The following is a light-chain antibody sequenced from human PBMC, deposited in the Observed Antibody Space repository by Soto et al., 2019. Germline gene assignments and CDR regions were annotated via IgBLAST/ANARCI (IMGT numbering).Light chain of an antibody. CDR1: QSISSW. J-gene: IGKJ1*01. Sequence: DIQMTQSPSTLSASVVDRVTITCRASQSISSWLAWYQQKPGKAPKLLIYDASSLERGVPSRFSGSGSGTEFTLTISSLQPDDFATYYCQQYNGYSRTFGQGTKVDIK. CDR3: QQYNGYSRT. V-gene: IGKV1-5*01. CDR2: DAS.